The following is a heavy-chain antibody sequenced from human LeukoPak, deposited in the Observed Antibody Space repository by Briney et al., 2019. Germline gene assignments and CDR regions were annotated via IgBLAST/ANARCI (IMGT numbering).Heavy chain of an antibody. CDR3: ARDSGLGYFDY. Sequence: SETLSLTCTVSGGSISSGDYYWSWIRQPPGKGLEWIGYIYYSGSTYYNPSLKSRVTISVDTSKNQFSLKLSSVTAADTAVYYCARDSGLGYFDYWGQGTLVTVSS. J-gene: IGHJ4*02. CDR2: IYYSGST. CDR1: GGSISSGDYY. V-gene: IGHV4-30-4*01. D-gene: IGHD3/OR15-3a*01.